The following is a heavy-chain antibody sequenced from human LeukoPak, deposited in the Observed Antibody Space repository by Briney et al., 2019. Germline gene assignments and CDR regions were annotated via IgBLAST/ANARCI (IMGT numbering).Heavy chain of an antibody. D-gene: IGHD5-12*01. CDR1: GFTFSSYS. CDR3: ARENVQSGYSGPCDY. J-gene: IGHJ4*02. V-gene: IGHV3-21*01. CDR2: ISRSSSYI. Sequence: GGSLRLSCAASGFTFSSYSMNWVRQAPGKRLEWVSSISRSSSYIYYADSVKGRFTISRDNAKNSLYLQMNSLRAEDTAVYYCARENVQSGYSGPCDYWGQGPLVTVSS.